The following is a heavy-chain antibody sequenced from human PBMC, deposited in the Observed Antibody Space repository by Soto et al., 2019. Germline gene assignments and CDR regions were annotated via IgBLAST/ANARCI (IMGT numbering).Heavy chain of an antibody. CDR3: ARDYDTSRGDWAYYGIDV. D-gene: IGHD3-9*01. CDR2: IYYGGTT. Sequence: EVQLVESGGGLVQPGGSLRISCAASGLTVSTNYMSWVRQAPGKGLEWVSIIYYGGTTYYADSVKGRFTISRDESKNTLYHQMNSLKAEDTAVYYCARDYDTSRGDWAYYGIDVWGQGTTVTVSS. J-gene: IGHJ6*02. CDR1: GLTVSTNY. V-gene: IGHV3-66*01.